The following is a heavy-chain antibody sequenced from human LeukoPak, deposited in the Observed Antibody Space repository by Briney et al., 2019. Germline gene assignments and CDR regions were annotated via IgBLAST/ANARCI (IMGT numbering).Heavy chain of an antibody. Sequence: GGPLRLSCAASGFTFSSYSMNWVRQSPGKGLEWVSSISSSSSSIYYADSVKGRFTISRDNAKNSLYLQMNSLRAEDTAVYYCARDPANMDVWGKGTTVTVSS. CDR2: ISSSSSSI. V-gene: IGHV3-21*01. J-gene: IGHJ6*03. D-gene: IGHD2-2*01. CDR3: ARDPANMDV. CDR1: GFTFSSYS.